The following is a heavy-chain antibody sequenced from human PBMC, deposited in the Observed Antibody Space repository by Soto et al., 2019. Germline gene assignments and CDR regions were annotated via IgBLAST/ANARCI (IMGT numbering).Heavy chain of an antibody. J-gene: IGHJ6*02. CDR1: GFTFSSYA. CDR2: ISYDGSNK. D-gene: IGHD1-7*01. CDR3: ARGVKYNWNYEYYYYGMDV. V-gene: IGHV3-30-3*01. Sequence: PGGSLRLSCAASGFTFSSYAMHWVRQAPGKGLEWVAVISYDGSNKYYADSVKGRFTISRDNSKNTLYLQMNSLRAEDTAVYYCARGVKYNWNYEYYYYGMDVWGQGTTVTVSS.